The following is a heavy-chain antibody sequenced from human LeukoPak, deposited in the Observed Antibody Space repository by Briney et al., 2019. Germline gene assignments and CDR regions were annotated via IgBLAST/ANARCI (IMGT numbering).Heavy chain of an antibody. D-gene: IGHD4-17*01. Sequence: SVKVSCKASGGTFSSYAISWVRQAPGQGLEWMGRIIPVFGTANYAQKFQGRVTITTDESTSTTYMELSSLRSEDTAVYYCATHVGSTVSQNTDYWGQGTLVTVSS. V-gene: IGHV1-69*05. CDR2: IIPVFGTA. J-gene: IGHJ4*02. CDR3: ATHVGSTVSQNTDY. CDR1: GGTFSSYA.